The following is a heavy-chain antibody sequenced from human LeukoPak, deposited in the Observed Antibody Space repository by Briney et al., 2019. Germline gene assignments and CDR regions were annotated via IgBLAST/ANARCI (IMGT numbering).Heavy chain of an antibody. CDR1: GFTFSSYE. CDR2: ISSSGSTI. J-gene: IGHJ3*02. Sequence: GGSLRLSCAASGFTFSSYEMNWVRQAPGKGLEWVSYISSSGSTIYYADSVKGRFTISRDNAKNSLYLQMNSLRAEDTAVYYCAKSSGYGLIDIWGQGTMVTVSS. D-gene: IGHD3-3*01. CDR3: AKSSGYGLIDI. V-gene: IGHV3-48*03.